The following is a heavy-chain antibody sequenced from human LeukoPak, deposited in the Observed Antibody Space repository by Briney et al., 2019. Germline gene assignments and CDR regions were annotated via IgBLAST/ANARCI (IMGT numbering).Heavy chain of an antibody. Sequence: TGGSLRLSCAASGFTFSSYAMSWVRQAPGKGLEWGSAISGSGGSTYYADSVKGRFTISRDNSKNTLYLQMNSLRAEDTAVYYCAKNRCDRPPFDYWGQGTLVTVSS. D-gene: IGHD2-2*02. J-gene: IGHJ4*02. CDR2: ISGSGGST. CDR3: AKNRCDRPPFDY. CDR1: GFTFSSYA. V-gene: IGHV3-23*01.